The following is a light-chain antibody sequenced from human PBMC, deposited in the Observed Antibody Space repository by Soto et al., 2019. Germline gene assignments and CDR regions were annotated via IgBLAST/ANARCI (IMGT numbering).Light chain of an antibody. Sequence: DIQMTQSPSSLSASVGDRVTITCRASQSIRSYLNWYQQKPGNAPKLLIYAASSLQSGVPSRFSGSGSGTDFTLTISSLQPEDVATYYSQQSHSFSLTFGGGTKVEIK. CDR2: AAS. CDR3: QQSHSFSLT. J-gene: IGKJ4*01. CDR1: QSIRSY. V-gene: IGKV1-39*01.